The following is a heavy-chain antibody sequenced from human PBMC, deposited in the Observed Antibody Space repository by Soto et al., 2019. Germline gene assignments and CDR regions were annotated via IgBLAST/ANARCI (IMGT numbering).Heavy chain of an antibody. Sequence: ASVKVSCTASGYTFTGYYMHWVRQAPGQGLEWMGWINPNSGGTNYAQKFQGWVTMTRDTSISTAYMELSRLRSDDTAVYYCARITPRYYADYWGQGTLVTVSS. CDR1: GYTFTGYY. D-gene: IGHD3-10*01. J-gene: IGHJ4*02. CDR3: ARITPRYYADY. CDR2: INPNSGGT. V-gene: IGHV1-2*04.